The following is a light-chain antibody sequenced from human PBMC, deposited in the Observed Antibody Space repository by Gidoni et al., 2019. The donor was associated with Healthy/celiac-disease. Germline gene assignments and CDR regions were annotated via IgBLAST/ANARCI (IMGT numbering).Light chain of an antibody. CDR3: AAWDDSLSGVV. J-gene: IGLJ2*01. CDR1: SANLGSNY. V-gene: IGLV1-47*02. CDR2: SNN. Sequence: QSVLTQPPSASGTPGQGVTISCSGSSANLGSNYVYWYQQLPGTAPKLLSYSNNQRPSGVPDRFAGSKSGTSAFLAISGLRSEDEADYYCAAWDDSLSGVVFGGGTKLTVL.